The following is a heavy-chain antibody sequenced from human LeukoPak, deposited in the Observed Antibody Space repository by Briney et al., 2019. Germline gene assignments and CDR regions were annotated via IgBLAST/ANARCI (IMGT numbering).Heavy chain of an antibody. CDR1: GYTFTSYS. V-gene: IGHV3-21*01. Sequence: ASVKVSCKASGYTFTSYSMNWVRQAPGKGLEWVSSISSSSSYIYYADSVQGRFTISRDNAKNSLYLQMNSLRAEDTAVYYCARDNDGITGTTLNYYYYYMDVWGKGTTVTVSS. D-gene: IGHD1-7*01. CDR2: ISSSSSYI. J-gene: IGHJ6*03. CDR3: ARDNDGITGTTLNYYYYYMDV.